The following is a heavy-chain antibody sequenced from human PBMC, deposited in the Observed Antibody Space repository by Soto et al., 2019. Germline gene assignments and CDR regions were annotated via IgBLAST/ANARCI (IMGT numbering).Heavy chain of an antibody. Sequence: GGSLRLSCAASGFTFSSYAMSWVRQAPGKGLEWVSGISGSGGSTYYADSVKGRFTISRDNSKNTLYLQMNSLRAEDTAVYYCAKSFYCSSTSCPYYYYYYMDVWGKGTTVTVSS. D-gene: IGHD2-2*01. CDR3: AKSFYCSSTSCPYYYYYYMDV. V-gene: IGHV3-23*01. J-gene: IGHJ6*03. CDR1: GFTFSSYA. CDR2: ISGSGGST.